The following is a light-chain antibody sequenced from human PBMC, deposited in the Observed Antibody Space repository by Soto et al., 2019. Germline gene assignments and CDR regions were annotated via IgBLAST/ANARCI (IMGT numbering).Light chain of an antibody. J-gene: IGLJ3*02. Sequence: NFMLTQPHSVSESPGKTVTISCTRSSGSIASNYVQWYQQRPGSAPTTVIYEDNERTSGVPDRFSGSIDSSSNSASLTISGLKTEDEADYYCQSFDSSNHGVFGGGTQLTVL. V-gene: IGLV6-57*04. CDR2: EDN. CDR1: SGSIASNY. CDR3: QSFDSSNHGV.